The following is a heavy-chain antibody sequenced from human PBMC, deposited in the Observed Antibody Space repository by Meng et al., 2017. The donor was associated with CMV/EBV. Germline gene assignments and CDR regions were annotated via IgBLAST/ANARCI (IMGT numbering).Heavy chain of an antibody. Sequence: GESLKISCAASGFTFSSYDMSWVRQAPGKGLEWVSAISGSGGSTYYADSVKGRFTISRDNSKNTLYLQMNSLRAEDTAVYYCAKDAHIVVVPAALYYWGQGTLVTVSS. D-gene: IGHD2-2*01. V-gene: IGHV3-23*01. CDR1: GFTFSSYD. J-gene: IGHJ4*02. CDR2: ISGSGGST. CDR3: AKDAHIVVVPAALYY.